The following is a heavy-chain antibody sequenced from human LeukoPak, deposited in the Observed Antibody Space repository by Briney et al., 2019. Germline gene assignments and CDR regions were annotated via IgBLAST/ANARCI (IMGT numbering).Heavy chain of an antibody. CDR3: ARGGDYYDSSGLDY. D-gene: IGHD3-22*01. V-gene: IGHV1-69*05. CDR1: GGTFSSYA. J-gene: IGHJ4*02. CDR2: IIPIFGTA. Sequence: ASVKVSCKAPGGTFSSYAISWVRQAPGQGLEWMGRIIPIFGTANYAQKFQGRVTITTDESTSTAYMELSSLRSEDTAVYYCARGGDYYDSSGLDYWGQGTLVTVSS.